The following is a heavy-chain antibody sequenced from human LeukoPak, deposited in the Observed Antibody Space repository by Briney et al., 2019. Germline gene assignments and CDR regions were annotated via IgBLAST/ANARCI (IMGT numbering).Heavy chain of an antibody. CDR1: GGSFSGYY. J-gene: IGHJ4*02. CDR3: ARVAQGGDDY. Sequence: SETLSLTCAVYGGSFSGYYWSWIRQPPGKGLEWIGEINHSGSTNYNPSLKSRVTISVDTSKNQFSLKLSSVTAADTAVYYCARVAQGGDDYWGQGTLVTVSS. CDR2: INHSGST. V-gene: IGHV4-34*01. D-gene: IGHD1-26*01.